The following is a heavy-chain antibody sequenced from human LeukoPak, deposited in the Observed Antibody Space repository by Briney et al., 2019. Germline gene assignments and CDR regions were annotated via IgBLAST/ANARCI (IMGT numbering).Heavy chain of an antibody. D-gene: IGHD2-2*01. J-gene: IGHJ4*02. V-gene: IGHV3-21*01. CDR1: GFTFSRYS. CDR2: ISDDSNYI. Sequence: GGSLRLSCAASGFTFSRYSTNWVRQAPGKGLEWVSSISDDSNYIYYADSVKGRFTISGDNAKNTLYLQMSSLRAEDTAVYYCARVGVGMYHFDHWGQGTLVTVSS. CDR3: ARVGVGMYHFDH.